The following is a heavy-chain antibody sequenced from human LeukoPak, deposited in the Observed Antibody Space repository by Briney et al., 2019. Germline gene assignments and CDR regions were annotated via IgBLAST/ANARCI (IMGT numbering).Heavy chain of an antibody. CDR3: ARHSGSYSYFDY. V-gene: IGHV3-23*01. CDR2: ISGSGGST. D-gene: IGHD1-26*01. J-gene: IGHJ4*02. Sequence: GGSLRLSCAASGFTFSSYAMSWVRQAPGKGLEWVSAISGSGGSTYYADSVKGRFTISRDNSKNTLYLQMNSLRAEDTAVYYCARHSGSYSYFDYWGQGTLVTVSS. CDR1: GFTFSSYA.